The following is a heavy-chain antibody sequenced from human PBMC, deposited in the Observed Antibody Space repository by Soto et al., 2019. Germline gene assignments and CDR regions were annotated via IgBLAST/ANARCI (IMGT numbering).Heavy chain of an antibody. Sequence: ASVKLACKASGYTLTSYYMHWVRQAPGQGLEWMGIINPSGGSTSYAQKFQGRVTMTRDTSTSTVYMELSSLRSEDTAVYYCARDRSRDGCPNSFDIWGPGIMLTVSS. CDR3: ARDRSRDGCPNSFDI. D-gene: IGHD6-19*01. V-gene: IGHV1-46*01. J-gene: IGHJ3*02. CDR2: INPSGGST. CDR1: GYTLTSYY.